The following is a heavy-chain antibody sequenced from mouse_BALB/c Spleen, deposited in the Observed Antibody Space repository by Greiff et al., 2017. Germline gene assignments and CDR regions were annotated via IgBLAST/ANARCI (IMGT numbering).Heavy chain of an antibody. Sequence: EVKLVESGGGLVKPGGSLKLSCAASGFTFSDYYMYWVRQTPEKRLEWVATISDGGSYTYYPDSVKGRFTISRDNAKNNLYLQMSSLKSEDTAMYYCARDQDYDYDVPFAYWGQGTLVTVSA. CDR1: GFTFSDYY. J-gene: IGHJ3*01. CDR2: ISDGGSYT. V-gene: IGHV5-4*02. D-gene: IGHD2-4*01. CDR3: ARDQDYDYDVPFAY.